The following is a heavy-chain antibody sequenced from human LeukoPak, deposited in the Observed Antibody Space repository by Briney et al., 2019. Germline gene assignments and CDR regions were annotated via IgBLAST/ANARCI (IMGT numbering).Heavy chain of an antibody. CDR1: GGTFSSYA. Sequence: GASVKVSCKASGGTFSSYAISWVRQAPGQGLEWMGGIIPVYGSPNYAQNFQGRLTITADKSTSTAYMELSSLRSEDTAVYYCARNYYDSSGYYYGIGYWGQGTLVTVSS. V-gene: IGHV1-69*06. D-gene: IGHD3-22*01. CDR2: IIPVYGSP. J-gene: IGHJ4*02. CDR3: ARNYYDSSGYYYGIGY.